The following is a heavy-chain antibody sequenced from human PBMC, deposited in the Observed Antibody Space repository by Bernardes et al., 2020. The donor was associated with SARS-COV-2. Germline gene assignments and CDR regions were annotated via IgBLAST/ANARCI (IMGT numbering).Heavy chain of an antibody. D-gene: IGHD1-7*01. CDR3: ARGTGNYGDWDY. V-gene: IGHV3-74*01. Sequence: GGTLRLSCAASGFTFSGYWMHWVRQAPGKGLVWVERIKSDGNSTNYADAVKGRFTISRDNVNNKLYLQMNDLRVEDTAVDYCARGTGNYGDWDYWGQGTLVTVSS. CDR1: GFTFSGYW. J-gene: IGHJ4*02. CDR2: IKSDGNST.